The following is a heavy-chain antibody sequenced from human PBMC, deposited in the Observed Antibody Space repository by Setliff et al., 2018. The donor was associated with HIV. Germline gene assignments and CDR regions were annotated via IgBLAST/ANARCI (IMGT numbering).Heavy chain of an antibody. J-gene: IGHJ3*02. CDR3: ASGGYNFWSGYPNAFDI. V-gene: IGHV1-3*01. CDR1: GYTFTSYA. D-gene: IGHD3-3*01. Sequence: ASVKVSCKASGYTFTSYAMHWVRQAPGQRLEWMGWINAGNGNTKYSQKFQGRDTITRDTSASTAYMELSSLRSEDTAVYYCASGGYNFWSGYPNAFDIWGQGTMVTVSS. CDR2: INAGNGNT.